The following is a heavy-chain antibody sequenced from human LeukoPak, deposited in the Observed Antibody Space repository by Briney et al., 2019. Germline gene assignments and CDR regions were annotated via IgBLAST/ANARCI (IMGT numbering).Heavy chain of an antibody. CDR1: GGSISSYY. CDR3: ARVTPEYNWNDANDAFDI. D-gene: IGHD1-1*01. CDR2: IYYSGST. J-gene: IGHJ3*02. Sequence: SETLSLTCTVSGGSISSYYWSWIRQPPGKGLEWIGYIYYSGSTNYNPSLKSRVTISVGTSKNQFSLKLSSVTAADTAVYYCARVTPEYNWNDANDAFDIWGQGTMVTVSS. V-gene: IGHV4-59*01.